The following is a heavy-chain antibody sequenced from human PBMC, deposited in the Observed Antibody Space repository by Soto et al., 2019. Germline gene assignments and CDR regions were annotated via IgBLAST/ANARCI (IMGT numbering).Heavy chain of an antibody. CDR2: ITSSSGTI. V-gene: IGHV3-48*01. CDR3: ARDRIAVSGTVDC. J-gene: IGHJ4*02. CDR1: GFSFSTYS. Sequence: VQLVESGGGLVQPGGSLRLSCVASGFSFSTYSMNWVRRAPGKGLEWLSYITSSSGTIYYADSVKGRFTISRDNAQNSLFLHINSLRAEDTGVYYCARDRIAVSGTVDCWGQGTLVTVSS. D-gene: IGHD6-19*01.